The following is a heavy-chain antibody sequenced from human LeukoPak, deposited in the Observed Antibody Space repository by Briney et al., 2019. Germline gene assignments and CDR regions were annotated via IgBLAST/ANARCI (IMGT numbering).Heavy chain of an antibody. CDR3: ARVIDDYGDYDGGQYFDY. D-gene: IGHD4-17*01. CDR1: GYTFTSYA. V-gene: IGHV1-3*01. Sequence: ASVKVSCKASGYTFTSYAMHWVRQAPGQRLEWMGWINAGNGNTKYSQKFQGRVTITRDTSASTAYMELSSLRSEDTAVYYCARVIDDYGDYDGGQYFDYWGQGTLVTVSS. CDR2: INAGNGNT. J-gene: IGHJ4*02.